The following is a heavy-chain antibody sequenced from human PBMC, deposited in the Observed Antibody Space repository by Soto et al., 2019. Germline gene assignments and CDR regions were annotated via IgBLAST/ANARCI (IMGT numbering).Heavy chain of an antibody. Sequence: QVQLQESGPGLVKPSQTLSLTCTVSGGSISSSAYYWSWIRQHPGKGLEWIGYISHSGRTYYNPSPKSRVIISVDTSKTQFSLSLTSVTAADTAVYYCAREYTYGSNFFDCWGQGALVTVSS. V-gene: IGHV4-31*03. CDR2: ISHSGRT. CDR1: GGSISSSAYY. J-gene: IGHJ4*02. CDR3: AREYTYGSNFFDC. D-gene: IGHD5-18*01.